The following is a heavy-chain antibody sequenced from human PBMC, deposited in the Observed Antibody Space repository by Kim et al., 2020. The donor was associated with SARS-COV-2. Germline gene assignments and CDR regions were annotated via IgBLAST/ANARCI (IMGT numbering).Heavy chain of an antibody. J-gene: IGHJ6*02. CDR2: IYYSGST. CDR1: GGSISSYY. V-gene: IGHV4-59*01. D-gene: IGHD3-3*01. Sequence: SETLSLTCTVSGGSISSYYWSWIRQPPWKGLEWIGYIYYSGSTNYNPSLKSRVTISVDTSKNQFSLKLGSVTAADTAVYYCARVSGVYYYYGMDVWGQGTRDTVSS. CDR3: ARVSGVYYYYGMDV.